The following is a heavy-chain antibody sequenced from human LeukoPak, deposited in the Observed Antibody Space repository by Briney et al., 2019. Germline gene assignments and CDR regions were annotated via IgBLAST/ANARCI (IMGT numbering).Heavy chain of an antibody. CDR1: GYTFTGYY. J-gene: IGHJ4*02. CDR3: AMCLSGYYLGFVY. V-gene: IGHV1-2*02. CDR2: INPNSGGT. Sequence: ASVKVSCKASGYTFTGYYMHWVRQAPGQGLEWMGWINPNSGGTNYAQKFQGRVTMTRDTTISTAYMELSRLRSDDTAVYYCAMCLSGYYLGFVYWGQGTLVTVSS. D-gene: IGHD3-3*01.